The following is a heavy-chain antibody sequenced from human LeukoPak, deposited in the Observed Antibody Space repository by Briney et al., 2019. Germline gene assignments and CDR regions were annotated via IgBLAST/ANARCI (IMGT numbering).Heavy chain of an antibody. V-gene: IGHV4-4*07. CDR2: IYISGST. D-gene: IGHD3-22*01. CDR3: ARGYYDRESFDI. CDR1: GGSISSYY. Sequence: PSGTVSLTCTVSGGSISSYYWSWIRQPAGKGLEWIGRIYISGSTNYNPSLKSRVTMSVGTSKNQFSLKLSSVTAADTAVYYCARGYYDRESFDIWGQGTMVTVSS. J-gene: IGHJ3*02.